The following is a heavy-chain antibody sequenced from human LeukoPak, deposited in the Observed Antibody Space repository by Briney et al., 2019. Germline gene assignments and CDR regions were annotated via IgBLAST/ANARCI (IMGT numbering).Heavy chain of an antibody. D-gene: IGHD1-26*01. CDR1: GYTLTELS. CDR3: ATDEVGATNFDY. V-gene: IGHV1-24*01. CDR2: FDPEGGET. J-gene: IGHJ4*02. Sequence: ASVKVSCKVSGYTLTELSMHWVRQAPGKGLEWMGGFDPEGGETIYAQKFQGRVTMTEDTSTDTAYMELSSLRSEDTAVYYCATDEVGATNFDYWGQGTLVTVSS.